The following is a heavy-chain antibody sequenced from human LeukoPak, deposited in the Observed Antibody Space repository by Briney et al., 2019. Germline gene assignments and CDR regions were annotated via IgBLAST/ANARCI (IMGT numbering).Heavy chain of an antibody. Sequence: ESGGSLRLSCAASGFTVSSNYMSWVRQAPGRGLEWVSLMSWDGESTYYADSMKGRFTISRDNSKNSLFLQMNSLRTEDSALYYCVRGLAYYYDGSGYWDFDSWGQGTLVTVSS. CDR3: VRGLAYYYDGSGYWDFDS. D-gene: IGHD3-22*01. V-gene: IGHV3-43D*03. CDR2: MSWDGEST. CDR1: GFTVSSNY. J-gene: IGHJ4*02.